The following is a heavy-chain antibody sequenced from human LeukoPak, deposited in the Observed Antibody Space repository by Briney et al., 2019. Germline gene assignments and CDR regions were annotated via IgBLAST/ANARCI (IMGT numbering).Heavy chain of an antibody. CDR2: IYYSGST. V-gene: IGHV4-39*01. D-gene: IGHD6-19*01. CDR3: ARSIAVAGTYDDY. CDR1: GGSISSSSYY. J-gene: IGHJ4*02. Sequence: PSETLSLTCTVSGGSISSSSYYWGWIRQPPGKGLEWIGSIYYSGSTYYNPSLKSRVTISVDTSKNQFSLKLSSVTAADTAVYYCARSIAVAGTYDDYWAREPWSPSPQ.